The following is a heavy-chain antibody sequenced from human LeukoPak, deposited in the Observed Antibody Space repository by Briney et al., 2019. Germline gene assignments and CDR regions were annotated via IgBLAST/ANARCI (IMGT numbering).Heavy chain of an antibody. CDR1: GYTLTELS. J-gene: IGHJ4*02. V-gene: IGHV1-24*01. CDR3: ATGRLTTVIMDY. Sequence: ASVKVSCKVSGYTLTELSMHWVRQAPGKGLEWMGGFDPEDGETIYAQKFQGRVTMTEDTSTDTAYMELSSLRSEDTAVYYCATGRLTTVIMDYWGQGTLVTVSS. CDR2: FDPEDGET. D-gene: IGHD4-11*01.